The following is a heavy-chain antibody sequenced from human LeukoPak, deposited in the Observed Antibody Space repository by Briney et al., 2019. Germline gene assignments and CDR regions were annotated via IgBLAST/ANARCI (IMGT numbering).Heavy chain of an antibody. J-gene: IGHJ6*02. CDR3: AREPLWFGELLSHYYGMDV. CDR2: IIPILGIA. V-gene: IGHV1-69*04. CDR1: GGTFSSYA. D-gene: IGHD3-10*01. Sequence: SVKFSCKASGGTFSSYAISWVRQAPGQGLEWMGRIIPILGIANYAQKFQGRVTITADKSTSTAYMELSSLRSEDTAVYYCAREPLWFGELLSHYYGMDVWGQGTTVTVSS.